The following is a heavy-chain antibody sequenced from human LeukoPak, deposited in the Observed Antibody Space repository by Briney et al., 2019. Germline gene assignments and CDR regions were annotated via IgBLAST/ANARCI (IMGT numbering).Heavy chain of an antibody. D-gene: IGHD2-15*01. Sequence: PSETLSLTCAVYGGSFSGYYWSWIRQPPGKGLEWIGEINHSGSTNYNPSLKSRVTISVDTSKNQFSLKLSSVTAADTAVYYCARRGRYCSGGSCYPILYYFDYWGQGTLVTVSS. CDR2: INHSGST. CDR1: GGSFSGYY. V-gene: IGHV4-34*01. CDR3: ARRGRYCSGGSCYPILYYFDY. J-gene: IGHJ4*02.